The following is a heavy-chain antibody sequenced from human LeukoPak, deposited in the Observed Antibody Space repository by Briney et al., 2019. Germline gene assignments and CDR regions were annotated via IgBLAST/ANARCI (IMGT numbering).Heavy chain of an antibody. D-gene: IGHD6-19*01. Sequence: SETLSLTCTVSGGSISSYYWSWIRQPPGKGLEWIGNIYYSGSTNYNPSLKSRVTTSVDTSKNQFSLKLSSVTAADTAVYYCARRGYSSGWYYFDYWGQGTLVTVSS. J-gene: IGHJ4*02. CDR1: GGSISSYY. CDR2: IYYSGST. V-gene: IGHV4-59*08. CDR3: ARRGYSSGWYYFDY.